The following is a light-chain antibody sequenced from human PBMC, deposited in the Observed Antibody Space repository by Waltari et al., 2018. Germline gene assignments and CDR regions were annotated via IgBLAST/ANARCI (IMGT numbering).Light chain of an antibody. J-gene: IGKJ1*01. CDR1: QSISSW. Sequence: DIQMTQSPSTLSASVGDRVTTTCRASQSISSWLACDQQKPGKAPKLLIYDASSLESGVPSRFSGSGSGTEFTLTISSLQPDDFATYYCQQYNSYSQTFGQGTKVEIK. V-gene: IGKV1-5*01. CDR2: DAS. CDR3: QQYNSYSQT.